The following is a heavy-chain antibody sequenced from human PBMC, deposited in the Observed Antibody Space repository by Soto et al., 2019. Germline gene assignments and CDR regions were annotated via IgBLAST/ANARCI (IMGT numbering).Heavy chain of an antibody. V-gene: IGHV3-53*04. CDR3: ATWGQRCGPQGEYDCHYGMDV. Sequence: EVQLVESGGGLVQPGGSLRLSCAASGFSVSSNYMSWVRQAPGKGLEWVSVIYSGGNTYYAVSVKGRFTISRHNSNNALYHHMNGLRAEDTAVYYCATWGQRCGPQGEYDCHYGMDVWGQGTTVTV. CDR2: IYSGGNT. D-gene: IGHD6-25*01. CDR1: GFSVSSNY. J-gene: IGHJ6*02.